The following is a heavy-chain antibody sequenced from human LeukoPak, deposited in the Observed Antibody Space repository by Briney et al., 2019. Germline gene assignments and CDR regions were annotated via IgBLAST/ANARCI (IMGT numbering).Heavy chain of an antibody. CDR3: AKPATAILIYFDS. CDR2: IRSKTCGGTT. V-gene: IGHV3-49*01. Sequence: GGSLRLSCTASGFTFGDYLMSWFRQAPGKGLEWIGFIRSKTCGGTTEYNASVKGRFTISRDDSKSIVYLQMNSLKIEDTAVYYCAKPATAILIYFDSWGQGTLVTVSS. J-gene: IGHJ4*02. CDR1: GFTFGDYL. D-gene: IGHD2-21*02.